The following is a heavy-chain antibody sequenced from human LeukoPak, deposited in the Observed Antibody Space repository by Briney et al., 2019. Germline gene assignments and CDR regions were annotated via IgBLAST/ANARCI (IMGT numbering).Heavy chain of an antibody. V-gene: IGHV3-7*01. CDR3: AKSVVTAIGAFDI. D-gene: IGHD2-21*02. CDR2: IKQDGSEM. CDR1: GFTFSSYW. Sequence: PGGSLRLSCAASGFTFSSYWMGWVRQAPGKGLEWVANIKQDGSEMHHVDSVEGRFTISRENAKNSLYLQMNSLRVEDTAVYYCAKSVVTAIGAFDIWGQGTMVSVSS. J-gene: IGHJ3*02.